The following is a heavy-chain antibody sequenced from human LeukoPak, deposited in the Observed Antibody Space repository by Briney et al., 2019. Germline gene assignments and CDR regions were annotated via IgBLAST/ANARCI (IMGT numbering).Heavy chain of an antibody. V-gene: IGHV4-34*01. CDR1: GGSFSGYY. CDR3: ARARRVVILFDY. J-gene: IGHJ4*02. Sequence: SETLSLTCAVYGGSFSGYYWSWIRQPPGKGLEWIGEINHSVSTNYNLSLKSRVTISVDTSKNQFSLKLSSVTAADTAVYYGARARRVVILFDYWGQGTMVTVSS. CDR2: INHSVST. D-gene: IGHD3-3*01.